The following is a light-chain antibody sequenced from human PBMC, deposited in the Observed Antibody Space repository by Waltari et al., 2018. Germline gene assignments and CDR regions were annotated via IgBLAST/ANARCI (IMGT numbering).Light chain of an antibody. J-gene: IGLJ3*02. CDR1: SSDVGRSTY. CDR2: DVN. Sequence: HSALTQPRSVSGSPGQSVTISCTGSSSDVGRSTYVSWYQQHPGKAPKVMIHDVNHRPSGVPDRFSGSKSGNTASLTISGLQAEDEADYYCFSYAGSPWVFGGGTKLTVL. CDR3: FSYAGSPWV. V-gene: IGLV2-11*01.